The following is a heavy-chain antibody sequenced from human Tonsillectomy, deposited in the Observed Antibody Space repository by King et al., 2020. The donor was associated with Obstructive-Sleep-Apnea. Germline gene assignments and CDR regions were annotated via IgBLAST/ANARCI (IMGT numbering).Heavy chain of an antibody. J-gene: IGHJ5*02. CDR1: GGSINFYY. CDR2: IYYSGST. V-gene: IGHV4-59*08. D-gene: IGHD5-18*01. Sequence: VQLPESGPGLVEPSETLSLTCTVSGGSINFYYWSWIRQPPGKGLEWFGYIYYSGSTNSNPSPKSRVTISVDTSKNQFSLKLTSLTAADTAVYYCARLETAMITFDPWGQGTLVTVSS. CDR3: ARLETAMITFDP.